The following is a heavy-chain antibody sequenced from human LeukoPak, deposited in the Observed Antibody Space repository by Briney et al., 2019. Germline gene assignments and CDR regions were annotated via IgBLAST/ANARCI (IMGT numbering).Heavy chain of an antibody. Sequence: GASLKISCKGSGSSFTSYWIGWVHPMPGKGLEWMGIINPGDADTRYTPSFQGQVTISADKSISTAYLQWSSLKASDTAIYYCARHRAAGGGYYYGMDVWGQGTTVTVSS. V-gene: IGHV5-51*07. CDR3: ARHRAAGGGYYYGMDV. CDR1: GSSFTSYW. D-gene: IGHD6-13*01. CDR2: INPGDADT. J-gene: IGHJ6*02.